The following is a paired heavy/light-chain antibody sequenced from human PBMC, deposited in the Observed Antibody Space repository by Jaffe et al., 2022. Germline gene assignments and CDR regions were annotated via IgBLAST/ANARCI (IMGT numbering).Light chain of an antibody. CDR1: ALPKQY. J-gene: IGLJ3*02. CDR2: KDT. Sequence: SHGLTQPPSVSVSPGQTARITCSGDALPKQYAYWYQKKPGQAPFLVMYKDTERPSGIPERFSGSSSGTTVTLIISAVQAEDEADYYCQSGDSSGTYAWVFGGGTKLTVL. V-gene: IGLV3-25*03. CDR3: QSGDSSGTYAWV.
Heavy chain of an antibody. D-gene: IGHD3-10*01. V-gene: IGHV3-21*01. CDR1: GFTFSNYT. CDR2: ISRSGSNV. CDR3: ARVFINMAQGGIPEGYYYMDV. J-gene: IGHJ6*03. Sequence: EVQLVESGGGLVKPGGSLRLSCVASGFTFSNYTLNWVRQAPGKGLEWVSSISRSGSNVFHADSVKGRFTISRDNAKKSLFLQMNSLRAEDTAVYYCARVFINMAQGGIPEGYYYMDVWGEGTTVTVSS.